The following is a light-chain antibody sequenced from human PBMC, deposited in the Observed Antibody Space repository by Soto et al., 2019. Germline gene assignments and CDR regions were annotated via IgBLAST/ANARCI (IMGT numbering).Light chain of an antibody. CDR1: SSDVGRYNL. J-gene: IGLJ1*01. CDR3: CSYAGSTYV. V-gene: IGLV2-23*01. Sequence: QSVLTQPASVSGSPGQSITISCTGTSSDVGRYNLVSWYQQHPDKAPKLMIYEGSKRPSGVSNRFSGSKSGNTAFLTISGLQVDDEADYFCCSYAGSTYVFGTGTKVTVL. CDR2: EGS.